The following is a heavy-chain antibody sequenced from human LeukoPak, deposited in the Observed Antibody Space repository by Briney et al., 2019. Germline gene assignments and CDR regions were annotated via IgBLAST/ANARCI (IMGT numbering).Heavy chain of an antibody. J-gene: IGHJ3*01. CDR2: MNSDGTSI. D-gene: IGHD2-15*01. Sequence: PGGSLRLSCVVSGFTFTNYWMQWVRQVPGKGLVWVARMNSDGTSIIHADSVKDRFTISRDNAENTLYLQMNSLRPEDTALYYCARSQSGVFDVWGQGTMVIVSS. V-gene: IGHV3-74*01. CDR3: ARSQSGVFDV. CDR1: GFTFTNYW.